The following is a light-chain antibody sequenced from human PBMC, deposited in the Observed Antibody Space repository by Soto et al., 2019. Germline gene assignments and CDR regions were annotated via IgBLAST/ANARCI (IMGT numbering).Light chain of an antibody. CDR1: SSSVGHES. CDR3: GTWDTTLNVWV. CDR2: DNY. J-gene: IGLJ3*02. Sequence: QSVLTQPPSVSAAPGQTVTISCSGSSSSVGHESVSWYQSLPGTAPKLLIYDNYKRPSGIPDRFSGSQSGTSATLGITGPQTGDEADYYCGTWDTTLNVWVFGGGTKLTVL. V-gene: IGLV1-51*01.